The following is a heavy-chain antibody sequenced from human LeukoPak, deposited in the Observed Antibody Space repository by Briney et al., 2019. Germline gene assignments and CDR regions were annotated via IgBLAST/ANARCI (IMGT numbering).Heavy chain of an antibody. CDR1: GGTVSSYA. V-gene: IGHV1-69*13. CDR3: ASRGGGIPMVRGVITPFDY. D-gene: IGHD3-10*01. CDR2: IIPIFGTA. Sequence: SVKVSCKASGGTVSSYAISWVRQAPGQGLEWMGGIIPIFGTANYAQKFQGRVTITADESTSTAYMELSSLRSEDTAVYYCASRGGGIPMVRGVITPFDYWGQGTLVTVSS. J-gene: IGHJ4*02.